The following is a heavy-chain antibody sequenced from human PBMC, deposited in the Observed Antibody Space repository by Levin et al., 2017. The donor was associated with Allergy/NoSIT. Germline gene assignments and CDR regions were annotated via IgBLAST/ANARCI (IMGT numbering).Heavy chain of an antibody. Sequence: GGSLRLSCAASGFTVSSNYMSWVRQAPGKGLEWVSVIYSGGSTYYADSVKGRFTISRDNSKNTLYLQMNSLRAEDTAVYYCAREGDTAMADAFDIWGQGTMVTVSS. J-gene: IGHJ3*02. D-gene: IGHD5-18*01. CDR3: AREGDTAMADAFDI. CDR2: IYSGGST. CDR1: GFTVSSNY. V-gene: IGHV3-53*01.